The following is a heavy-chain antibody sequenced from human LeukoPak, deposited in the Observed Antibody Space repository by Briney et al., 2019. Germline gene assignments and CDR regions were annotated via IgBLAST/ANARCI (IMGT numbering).Heavy chain of an antibody. CDR2: IHYSGST. J-gene: IGHJ3*02. V-gene: IGHV4-59*01. D-gene: IGHD2-8*01. CDR3: ARVLHVFDAFDI. Sequence: PSETLSLTCTVSGGSISSYYWSWIRQPPGKGLEWIGYIHYSGSTNYNPSLKSRVTISVDTSKNQFSLKLSSVTAADTAVYYCARVLHVFDAFDIWGQGTMVTVSS. CDR1: GGSISSYY.